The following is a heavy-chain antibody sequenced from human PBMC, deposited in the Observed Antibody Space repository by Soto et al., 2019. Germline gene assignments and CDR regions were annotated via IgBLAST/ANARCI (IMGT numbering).Heavy chain of an antibody. V-gene: IGHV1-69*13. CDR2: LIPIFGTA. D-gene: IGHD1-26*01. CDR1: GGTFSSYA. Sequence: SVKVSCKASGGTFSSYAISWVGPAPGQGLEWMGGLIPIFGTANYAQKFQGRVTLTADESTSTAYMELSSLRSEDTAVYYCARAHGVIVGATVPTELAYWAQGSLVPVSS. J-gene: IGHJ4*02. CDR3: ARAHGVIVGATVPTELAY.